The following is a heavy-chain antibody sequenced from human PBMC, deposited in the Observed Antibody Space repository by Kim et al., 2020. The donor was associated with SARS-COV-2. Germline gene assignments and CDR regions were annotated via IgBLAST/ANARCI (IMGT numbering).Heavy chain of an antibody. CDR2: VYYTGST. D-gene: IGHD3-10*01. CDR1: GGSISGSSYY. CDR3: ARDPPLGGRPPAIDAFDI. J-gene: IGHJ3*02. V-gene: IGHV4-39*07. Sequence: SETLSLTCTVSGGSISGSSYYWVWIRQPPGKGLECIGGVYYTGSTYYSPSLESRGTISLDRSKNQFSLKLNAVTAADTAVYYCARDPPLGGRPPAIDAFDIWGQGTMVTVSS.